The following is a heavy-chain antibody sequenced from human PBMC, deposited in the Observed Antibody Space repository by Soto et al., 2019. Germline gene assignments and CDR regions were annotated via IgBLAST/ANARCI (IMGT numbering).Heavy chain of an antibody. J-gene: IGHJ4*02. CDR3: AKGNGWYYY. CDR2: IHYSGST. Sequence: PSETRSLTCTVSGDSMSSNYWSWIRQPPGKGLEWIGYIHYSGSTNYNPSLKSRVTISVDTSKNQFSLKLSSVTAADTAVYYCAKGNGWYYYWGQGTLVTVSS. CDR1: GDSMSSNY. V-gene: IGHV4-59*01. D-gene: IGHD6-19*01.